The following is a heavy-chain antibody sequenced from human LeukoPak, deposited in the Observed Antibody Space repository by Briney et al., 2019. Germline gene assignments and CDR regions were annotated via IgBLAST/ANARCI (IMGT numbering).Heavy chain of an antibody. D-gene: IGHD1-26*01. Sequence: SETLSLTCTVSGGSISSSSYYWGWIRQPPGKGLEWIGSIYYSGSTYYNPSLKSRVTISVDTSKNQFSLKLSSVTAADTAVYYCARGWELLQGTWGQGTLVTVSS. CDR1: GGSISSSSYY. CDR2: IYYSGST. J-gene: IGHJ5*02. CDR3: ARGWELLQGT. V-gene: IGHV4-39*07.